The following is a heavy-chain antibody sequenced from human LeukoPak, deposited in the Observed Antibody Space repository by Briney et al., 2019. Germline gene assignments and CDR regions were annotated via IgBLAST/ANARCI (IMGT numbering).Heavy chain of an antibody. CDR3: ARDRVRYSSGYTCFDY. CDR1: GFTFSAYW. V-gene: IGHV3-7*01. J-gene: IGHJ4*02. Sequence: GGSLRLSCAASGFTFSAYWMSWVRQAPGKGLEWVASLKEDGSDKYYVDSVKGRFTISRDNAENSLYLQMNSLRAADTAVYYCARDRVRYSSGYTCFDYWGQGTLVTVSS. CDR2: LKEDGSDK. D-gene: IGHD5-18*01.